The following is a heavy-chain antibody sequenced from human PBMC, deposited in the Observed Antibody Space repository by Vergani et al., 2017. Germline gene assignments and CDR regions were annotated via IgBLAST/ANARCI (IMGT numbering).Heavy chain of an antibody. V-gene: IGHV3-30*18. CDR2: ISYVGSNK. J-gene: IGHJ6*03. Sequence: QVQLVESGGGVVQPGRSLRLSCAASGFTFSSYGMHWVRQAPGKGLEWVAVISYVGSNKDYADSVKGRFTISRENSKNTLYLQRNSLRAEDTAVYYCAKDQYSSSSPGYMDVWSKGTTVTVSS. D-gene: IGHD6-6*01. CDR3: AKDQYSSSSPGYMDV. CDR1: GFTFSSYG.